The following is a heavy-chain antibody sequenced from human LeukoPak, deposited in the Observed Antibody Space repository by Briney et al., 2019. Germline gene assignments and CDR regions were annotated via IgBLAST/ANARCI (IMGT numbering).Heavy chain of an antibody. CDR2: INHSGST. Sequence: SETLSLTCAVYGGSFSGYYWSWIRQPPGKGLEWIGEINHSGSTNNNPSLKSRVTISVDTSKNQFSLKLSSVTAADTAVYYCAGDYGGDAFDIWGQGTMVTVSS. CDR3: AGDYGGDAFDI. D-gene: IGHD4-23*01. V-gene: IGHV4-34*01. J-gene: IGHJ3*02. CDR1: GGSFSGYY.